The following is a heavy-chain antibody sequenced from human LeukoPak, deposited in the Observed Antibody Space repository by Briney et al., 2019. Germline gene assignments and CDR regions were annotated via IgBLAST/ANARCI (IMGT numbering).Heavy chain of an antibody. CDR2: IYYSGST. D-gene: IGHD3-10*01. V-gene: IGHV4-59*01. J-gene: IGHJ3*02. Sequence: SETLSLTCTVSGGSISSDYWSWIRQPPGMRLEWIGYIYYSGSTNYNPSLKSRVTISIDTSKNQFSLKLSSMTAADTAVYYCARDSWALFSLDAFDIWGQGTMVTVSS. CDR1: GGSISSDY. CDR3: ARDSWALFSLDAFDI.